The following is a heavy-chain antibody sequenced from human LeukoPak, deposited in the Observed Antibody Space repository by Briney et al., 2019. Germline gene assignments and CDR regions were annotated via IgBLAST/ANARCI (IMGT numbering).Heavy chain of an antibody. J-gene: IGHJ6*02. V-gene: IGHV1-8*01. Sequence: ASVKVSCKASGYCFTNYDINWVRQATGQGLEWMGWMNPNSDNTIYAQKFQGRVTMTSDTSITTAYMELSSLRSEDTAVYYCARGNGYVEGAAAGTTVMDLWGQGTTVTVSS. CDR1: GYCFTNYD. CDR2: MNPNSDNT. CDR3: ARGNGYVEGAAAGTTVMDL. D-gene: IGHD6-13*01.